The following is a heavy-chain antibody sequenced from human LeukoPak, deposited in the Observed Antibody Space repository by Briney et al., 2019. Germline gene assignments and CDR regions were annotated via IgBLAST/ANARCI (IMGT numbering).Heavy chain of an antibody. V-gene: IGHV4-30-2*01. D-gene: IGHD6-13*01. Sequence: SETLSLTCAVSGCSISSGGYSWSWIRQPPGKGLEWIGYIYHSGNTYYNPSLKSRVTISVDRSRNQFSLNLNSMTAADTAFYFCARLVTSSWTYYFDYWGQGTLVTVSS. CDR3: ARLVTSSWTYYFDY. J-gene: IGHJ4*02. CDR2: IYHSGNT. CDR1: GCSISSGGYS.